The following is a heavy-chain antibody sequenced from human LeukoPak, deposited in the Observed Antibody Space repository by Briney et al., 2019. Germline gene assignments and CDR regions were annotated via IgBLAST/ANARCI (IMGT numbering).Heavy chain of an antibody. D-gene: IGHD6-19*01. Sequence: GGSLGLSCAASEFTFTNYGMHWVRQAPGRGLEWVAVISYDGSSRNYADSVKGRFTISRDNSKNTLYLQMNSLRAEDTAVYYCAKDTHSSGWYNWFDPWGQGTLVTVSS. V-gene: IGHV3-30*18. J-gene: IGHJ5*02. CDR2: ISYDGSSR. CDR3: AKDTHSSGWYNWFDP. CDR1: EFTFTNYG.